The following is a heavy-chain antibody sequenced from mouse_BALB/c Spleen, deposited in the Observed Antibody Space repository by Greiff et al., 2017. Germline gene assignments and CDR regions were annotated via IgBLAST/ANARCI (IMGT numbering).Heavy chain of an antibody. CDR1: GYSFTGYY. CDR3: ARGAYYGSSPAWFAY. V-gene: IGHV1S34*01. D-gene: IGHD1-1*01. J-gene: IGHJ3*01. CDR2: ISCYNGAT. Sequence: LVKTGASVKISCKASGYSFTGYYMHWVKQSHGKSLEWIGYISCYNGATSYNQKFKGKATFTVDTSSSTAYMQFNSLTSEDSAVYYCARGAYYGSSPAWFAYWGQGTLVTVSA.